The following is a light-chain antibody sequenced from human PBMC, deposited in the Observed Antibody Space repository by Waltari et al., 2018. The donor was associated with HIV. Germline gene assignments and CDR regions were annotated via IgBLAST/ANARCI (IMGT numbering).Light chain of an antibody. J-gene: IGKJ1*01. Sequence: DIQLTQPPSSLSASVGDRVTITCRASQAIGTYFNWYQQKPGTAPRLLIYGAYNLQSGVPSRFIGSGSGTDFTLIISSLQSEDFATYFCQQSYTSPPTFGQGTRVEV. CDR1: QAIGTY. CDR2: GAY. V-gene: IGKV1-39*01. CDR3: QQSYTSPPT.